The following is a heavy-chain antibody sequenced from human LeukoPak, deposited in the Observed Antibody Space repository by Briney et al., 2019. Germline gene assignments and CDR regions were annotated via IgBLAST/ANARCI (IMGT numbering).Heavy chain of an antibody. CDR1: GGSISSGGYS. CDR2: IYHSGST. D-gene: IGHD2-2*01. CDR3: ARGVVVPAAPFKDV. V-gene: IGHV4-30-2*01. Sequence: SETLSLTCAVSGGSISSGGYSWSWIRQPPGKGLEWIGYIYHSGSTNYNPSLKSRVTISVDTSKNQFSLKLSSVTAADTAVYYCARGVVVPAAPFKDVWGQGTTVTVSS. J-gene: IGHJ6*02.